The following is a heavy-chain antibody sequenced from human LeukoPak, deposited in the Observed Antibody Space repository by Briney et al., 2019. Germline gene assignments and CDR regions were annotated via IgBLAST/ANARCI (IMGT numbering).Heavy chain of an antibody. J-gene: IGHJ6*03. Sequence: SVKVSCKASGGTFSSYTISWVRQAPGQGLEWMGRIIPILGIANYAQKFQGRVTITADKSTSTAYMELSSLRSEDTAVYYCARLYYYDSSGYQGGYYYMDVWGKRTTVTVSS. V-gene: IGHV1-69*02. CDR1: GGTFSSYT. CDR3: ARLYYYDSSGYQGGYYYMDV. CDR2: IIPILGIA. D-gene: IGHD3-22*01.